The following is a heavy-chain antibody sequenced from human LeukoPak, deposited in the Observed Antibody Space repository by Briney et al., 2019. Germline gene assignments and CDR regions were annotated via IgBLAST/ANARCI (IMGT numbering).Heavy chain of an antibody. V-gene: IGHV4-61*01. D-gene: IGHD2-2*02. Sequence: SETLSLTCTVPGGSVSSGTYYWSWIRQPPGKGLEWIGYIYYSGSTNYNPSLKSRVTISVDTSKNQFSLKLSSVTAAGTAVYYCARRYCSSTSCYTPHGHYYYYMDVWGKGTTVTVSS. CDR1: GGSVSSGTYY. J-gene: IGHJ6*03. CDR3: ARRYCSSTSCYTPHGHYYYYMDV. CDR2: IYYSGST.